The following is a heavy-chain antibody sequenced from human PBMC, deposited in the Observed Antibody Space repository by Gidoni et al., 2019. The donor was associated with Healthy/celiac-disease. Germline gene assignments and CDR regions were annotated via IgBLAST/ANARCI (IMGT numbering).Heavy chain of an antibody. D-gene: IGHD3-22*01. CDR3: AKAYYDSSGYYPLFDY. V-gene: IGHV3-23*01. J-gene: IGHJ4*02. Sequence: YYADSVKGRFTISRDNSKNTLYLQMNSLRAEDTAVYYCAKAYYDSSGYYPLFDYWGQGTLVTVSS.